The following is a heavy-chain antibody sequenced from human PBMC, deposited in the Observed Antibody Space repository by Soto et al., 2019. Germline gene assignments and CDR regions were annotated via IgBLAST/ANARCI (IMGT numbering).Heavy chain of an antibody. V-gene: IGHV3-30*18. CDR1: GFIFSSYG. J-gene: IGHJ1*01. D-gene: IGHD4-17*01. CDR3: AKDPVAHDYGDYGEYFQH. CDR2: ISYDGSNK. Sequence: GGSLRLSCAASGFIFSSYGMHWVRQAPGKGLEWVAVISYDGSNKYYADSVKGRFTISRDNSKNTLYLQMNSLRGEDTAEYYCAKDPVAHDYGDYGEYFQHWGQGTLVTVSS.